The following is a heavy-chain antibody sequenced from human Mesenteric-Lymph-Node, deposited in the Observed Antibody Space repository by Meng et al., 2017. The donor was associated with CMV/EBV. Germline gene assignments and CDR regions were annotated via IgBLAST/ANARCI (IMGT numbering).Heavy chain of an antibody. Sequence: TVAGGSISSGGYYCSCIRQHPGEGLEWIGYIYYSGSTYYNPSLKSRVTISVDTSKNQFSLKLSSVTAADTAVYYCARRITAMVTFDYWGQGTLVTVSS. CDR3: ARRITAMVTFDY. J-gene: IGHJ4*02. CDR1: GGSISSGGYY. CDR2: IYYSGST. V-gene: IGHV4-31*03. D-gene: IGHD5-18*01.